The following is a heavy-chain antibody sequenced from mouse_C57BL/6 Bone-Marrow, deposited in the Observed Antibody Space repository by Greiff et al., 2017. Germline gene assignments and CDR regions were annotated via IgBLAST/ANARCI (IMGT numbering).Heavy chain of an antibody. Sequence: VQLQQSGPVLVKPGASVKMSCKASGYTFTDYYMNWVKQSHGKSLEWIGVINPYNGGTSYNQKFKGKATLTVDKSSSTAYMELNSLTSEDSAVYYCARSTGTRYFDVWGTGTTVTVSS. J-gene: IGHJ1*03. CDR2: INPYNGGT. CDR1: GYTFTDYY. CDR3: ARSTGTRYFDV. D-gene: IGHD4-1*02. V-gene: IGHV1-19*01.